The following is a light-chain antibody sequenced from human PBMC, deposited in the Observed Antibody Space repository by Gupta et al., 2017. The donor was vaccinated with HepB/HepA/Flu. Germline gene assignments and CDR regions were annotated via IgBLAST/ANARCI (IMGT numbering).Light chain of an antibody. Sequence: SYVLTQPPSVSVAPGETARLTCGGDNIGSKSVHWYQQKPGQAPVLVIYYYSNRPSGILERFSGSNSGNMATLTVSRVEAGDEADYYCQVWDNNSDHWVFGGGTKVTVL. CDR2: YYS. CDR1: NIGSKS. J-gene: IGLJ3*02. V-gene: IGLV3-21*04. CDR3: QVWDNNSDHWV.